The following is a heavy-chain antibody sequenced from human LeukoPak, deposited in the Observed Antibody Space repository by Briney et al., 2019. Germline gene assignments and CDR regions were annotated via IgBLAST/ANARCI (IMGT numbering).Heavy chain of an antibody. V-gene: IGHV3-30*02. Sequence: GGSLRLSCAASGYTFRDYGMHWVRQAPGKGLEWVAFIRYDGSEKYYADSVKGRFTISRDNSKNTLYLQMNSLRAEDTAVYYCVKGRDYYMDVWGKGTTVTISS. D-gene: IGHD5-24*01. CDR1: GYTFRDYG. J-gene: IGHJ6*03. CDR3: VKGRDYYMDV. CDR2: IRYDGSEK.